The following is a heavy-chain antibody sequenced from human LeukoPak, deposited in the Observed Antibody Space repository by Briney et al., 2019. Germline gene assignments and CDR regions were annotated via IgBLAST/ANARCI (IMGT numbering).Heavy chain of an antibody. D-gene: IGHD6-19*01. CDR2: IYYSGST. CDR1: GGSISSGDYY. Sequence: SETLSLTCTVSGGSISSGDYYWSWIRPPPGKGLEWIAYIYYSGSTYYNPSLKSRVTISVDTSQNQFSLKLSSVTAAATAVYYCARVAGTFYYMDVWGKGTTVTVSS. CDR3: ARVAGTFYYMDV. V-gene: IGHV4-30-4*08. J-gene: IGHJ6*03.